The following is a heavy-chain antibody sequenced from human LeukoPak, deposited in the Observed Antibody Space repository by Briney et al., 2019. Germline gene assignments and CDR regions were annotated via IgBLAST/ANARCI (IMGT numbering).Heavy chain of an antibody. CDR1: GGSFSGYY. CDR3: ARGRNSGFDY. Sequence: SETLSLTCAVYGGSFSGYYWSWIRQPPGKGLEWIGEINHSGSTNYNPSLKSRVTISVDTSKNQFSLKLSSVTAADTAVYYCARGRNSGFDYWGQGTLVTDSS. J-gene: IGHJ4*02. V-gene: IGHV4-34*01. CDR2: INHSGST. D-gene: IGHD6-19*01.